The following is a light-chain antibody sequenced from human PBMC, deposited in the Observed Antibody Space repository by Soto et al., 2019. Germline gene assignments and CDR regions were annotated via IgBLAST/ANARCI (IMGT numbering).Light chain of an antibody. CDR3: QQYTLYLET. CDR1: QSISSW. Sequence: DIQMTQSPSTLSASVGDRVTITCRASQSISSWLAWYQQKPGKAPKLLIYKASSLQSGVPARVSGSGSGTEFTLTISDLQPDDFATYYCQQYTLYLETFGQGTKVDIK. CDR2: KAS. V-gene: IGKV1-5*03. J-gene: IGKJ1*01.